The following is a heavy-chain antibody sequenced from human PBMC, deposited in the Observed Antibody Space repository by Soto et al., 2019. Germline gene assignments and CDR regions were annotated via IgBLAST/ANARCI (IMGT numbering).Heavy chain of an antibody. V-gene: IGHV1-18*01. J-gene: IGHJ4*02. D-gene: IGHD1-1*01. Sequence: QVHLVQSGAEVKKPGASVKVSCKASGYTFTSYGITWVRQAPVHGVEWMGWISAHNGNTDYAQTLQGRVIVTRDTSTSTAYMELRSLRADDTAVYYCARGRYGDYWGQGALVTVSS. CDR1: GYTFTSYG. CDR2: ISAHNGNT. CDR3: ARGRYGDY.